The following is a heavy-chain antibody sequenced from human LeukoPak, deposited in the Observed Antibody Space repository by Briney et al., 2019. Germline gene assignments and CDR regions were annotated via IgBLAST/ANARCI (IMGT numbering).Heavy chain of an antibody. J-gene: IGHJ4*02. D-gene: IGHD5-24*01. CDR1: GFTFSNAW. V-gene: IGHV3-7*04. CDR2: IKQDGSKK. Sequence: AGGSLRLPCAASGFTFSNAWMTWVRQAPGKGLEWVANIKQDGSKKSYVDSVKGRFTISRDNAKNSLYLQMNSLRAEDTAIYYCTRVGYIDEGIDYWGQGTLVTVSS. CDR3: TRVGYIDEGIDY.